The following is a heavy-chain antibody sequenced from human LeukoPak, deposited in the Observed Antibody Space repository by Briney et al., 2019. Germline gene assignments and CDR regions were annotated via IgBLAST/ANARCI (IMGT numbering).Heavy chain of an antibody. V-gene: IGHV4-34*01. D-gene: IGHD4-17*01. CDR3: ARVDYGDYSKDFDY. J-gene: IGHJ4*02. CDR1: GGSFIRYY. Sequence: SETLSLTCAVYGGSFIRYYWSWIRQPPGKGLEWIGEINHTGNTNYNPSLKSRVTISVDTSKNQFFLKLTSVTAADTAVYYCARVDYGDYSKDFDYWGQGTLVTVSS. CDR2: INHTGNT.